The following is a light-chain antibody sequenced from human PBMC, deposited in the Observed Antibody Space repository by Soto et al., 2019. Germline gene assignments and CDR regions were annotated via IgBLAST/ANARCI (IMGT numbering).Light chain of an antibody. CDR1: QDINSY. CDR3: QQYNIDPLT. V-gene: IGKV1D-16*01. CDR2: AAS. Sequence: DVQMTQALSSLSASVGDRVTITCRASQDINSYLAWYQQKPGNAPKSLIYAASSLQTGVPSRFSGSESVTDFTLTINNLQPEDSATDYCQQYNIDPLTFGGGTKVEIK. J-gene: IGKJ4*01.